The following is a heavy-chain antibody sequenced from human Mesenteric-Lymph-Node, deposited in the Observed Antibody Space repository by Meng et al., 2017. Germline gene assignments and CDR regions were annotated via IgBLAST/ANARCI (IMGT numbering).Heavy chain of an antibody. CDR1: GYTFTSHG. J-gene: IGHJ4*02. CDR2: ISGYNGNT. Sequence: QGPLVQSGAEVKKPGPSVKVSCKSSGYTFTSHGVSWVRQAPGQGLEWMGWISGYNGNTNYAQKLQGRVTMTTDTSTSTAYMELRSLRSDDTAVSYCARGRKWDTSGSDGAGYWGQGTLVTVSS. V-gene: IGHV1-18*01. CDR3: ARGRKWDTSGSDGAGY. D-gene: IGHD5-12*01.